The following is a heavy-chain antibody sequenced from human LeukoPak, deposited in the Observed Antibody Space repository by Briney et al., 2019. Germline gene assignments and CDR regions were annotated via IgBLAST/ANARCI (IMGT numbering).Heavy chain of an antibody. V-gene: IGHV3-11*01. CDR1: GFTFSDCY. D-gene: IGHD2-21*02. CDR3: ARPLDLAYCGGDCFSSLDY. Sequence: PGGSLRLSCAASGFTFSDCYMSWIRQAPGKGLEWVSYISSSGSTIYYADSVKGRFTISRDNAKNSPYLQMNSLRAEDTAVYYCARPLDLAYCGGDCFSSLDYWGQGTLVTVSS. CDR2: ISSSGSTI. J-gene: IGHJ4*02.